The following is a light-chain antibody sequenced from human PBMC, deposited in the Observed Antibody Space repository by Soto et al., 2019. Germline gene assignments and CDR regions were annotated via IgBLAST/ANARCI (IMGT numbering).Light chain of an antibody. J-gene: IGKJ2*01. V-gene: IGKV3-20*01. CDR2: GAS. Sequence: EVVLTQSPGTLSLPPGERVTLSCRTSQSVRSTFLAWYQQKPGQAPRLLIYGASTRATGIPDRFSGSGSGTDFTLTISRLEPEDSAVYYCQQYDTSPPTYTFGQGTKLEIK. CDR1: QSVRSTF. CDR3: QQYDTSPPTYT.